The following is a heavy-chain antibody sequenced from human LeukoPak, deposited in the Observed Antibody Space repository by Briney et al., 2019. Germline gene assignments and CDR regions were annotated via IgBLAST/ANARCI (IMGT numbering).Heavy chain of an antibody. CDR1: GLTFSGSA. D-gene: IGHD6-19*01. V-gene: IGHV3-73*01. CDR3: TRPAVAGTLGTDY. CDR2: IRSKANSYAT. Sequence: PGGSLRLSCAASGLTFSGSAMHWVRQASGKGLEWVGRIRSKANSYATAYAASVKGRFTISRDDSKNTAYLQMNSLKTEDTAVYYCTRPAVAGTLGTDYWGQGTLVTVSS. J-gene: IGHJ4*02.